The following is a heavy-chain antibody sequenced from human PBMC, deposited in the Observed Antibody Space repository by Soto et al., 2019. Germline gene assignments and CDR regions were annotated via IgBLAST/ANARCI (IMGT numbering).Heavy chain of an antibody. CDR1: GFTFSSYG. D-gene: IGHD5-18*01. J-gene: IGHJ4*02. CDR2: ISYDGSNK. V-gene: IGHV3-30*18. Sequence: QVQLVESGGGVVQPGRSLRLSCAASGFTFSSYGMHWVRQAPGKGLEWVALISYDGSNKYYADSVKGRFTISRDNSKNTLYLQMNSLRAEDTAVYYCAKDSGLGSWIQYFDYWGQGTLVTVSS. CDR3: AKDSGLGSWIQYFDY.